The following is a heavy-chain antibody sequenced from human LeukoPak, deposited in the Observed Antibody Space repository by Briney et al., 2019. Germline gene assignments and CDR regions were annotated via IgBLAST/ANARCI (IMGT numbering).Heavy chain of an antibody. Sequence: PGGSLRLSCAASGFAFSSHGMHWVRQAPGKGLEWVGRTRNKANSYTTEYAASVKGRFTISRDDSKNSLYLQMNSLRADDTAVYYCARTYDFGRGPPGDAFDNWGPGTLVTVSS. D-gene: IGHD3-3*01. V-gene: IGHV3-72*01. CDR1: GFAFSSHG. CDR3: ARTYDFGRGPPGDAFDN. CDR2: TRNKANSYTT. J-gene: IGHJ3*02.